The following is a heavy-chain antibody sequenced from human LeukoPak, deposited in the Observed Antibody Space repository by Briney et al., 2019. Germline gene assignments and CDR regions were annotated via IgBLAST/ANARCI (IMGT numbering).Heavy chain of an antibody. D-gene: IGHD6-19*01. CDR1: GGSISSYY. J-gene: IGHJ5*02. Sequence: SETLSLTCIVSGGSISSYYWSWIRQPPGKGLEWIGYIYYSGSTNYNPSLKSRVTISVDTSKNQFSLKLSSVTAADTAVYYCARVSVASSLNPWGQGTLVTVSS. V-gene: IGHV4-59*01. CDR3: ARVSVASSLNP. CDR2: IYYSGST.